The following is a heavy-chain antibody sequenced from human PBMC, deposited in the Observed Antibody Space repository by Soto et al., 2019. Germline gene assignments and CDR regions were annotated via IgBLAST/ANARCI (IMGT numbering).Heavy chain of an antibody. CDR3: ARDTAIAPPIAVAAPYGMDV. CDR1: GFTFSSYG. Sequence: GGSLRLSCAASGFTFSSYGMHWVRQAPGKGLEWVAVIWYDGSNKYYADSVKGRFTISRDNSKNTLYLQMNSLRAEDTAVYYCARDTAIAPPIAVAAPYGMDVWGQGTTVTVSS. D-gene: IGHD6-19*01. J-gene: IGHJ6*02. V-gene: IGHV3-33*01. CDR2: IWYDGSNK.